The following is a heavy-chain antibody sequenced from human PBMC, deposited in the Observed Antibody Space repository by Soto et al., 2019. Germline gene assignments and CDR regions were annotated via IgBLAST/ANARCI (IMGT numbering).Heavy chain of an antibody. D-gene: IGHD6-19*01. CDR2: ISGSGSNT. J-gene: IGHJ4*02. CDR3: AKDICDYSSGPCYFRY. V-gene: IGHV3-23*01. CDR1: GFTSSSYA. Sequence: LRLSCAASGFTSSSYAMSWVRQAPGKGLEWVSAISGSGSNTYYADSVKGRFTISRDNSKNTLFLQMNSLRAEDTAVYYCAKDICDYSSGPCYFRYWGQGTLVTVSS.